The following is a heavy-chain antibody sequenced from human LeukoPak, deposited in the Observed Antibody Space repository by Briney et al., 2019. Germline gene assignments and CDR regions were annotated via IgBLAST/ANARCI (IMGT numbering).Heavy chain of an antibody. J-gene: IGHJ3*02. CDR1: GGSISSYY. D-gene: IGHD3-22*01. Sequence: KASETLSLTCTVSGGSISSYYWSWIRQPPGKGLEWIGYIYTSGSTNYNPSLKSRVTKSVDTSKNQFSLKLSSVTAADTAVYYCARARYYNDAFDIWGQGTMVTVSS. V-gene: IGHV4-4*09. CDR2: IYTSGST. CDR3: ARARYYNDAFDI.